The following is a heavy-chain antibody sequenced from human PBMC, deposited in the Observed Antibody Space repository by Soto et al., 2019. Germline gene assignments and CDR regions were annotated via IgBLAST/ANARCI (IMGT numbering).Heavy chain of an antibody. CDR1: GDSISSDYYH. CDR3: AREDDGGDSLDV. Sequence: SETLSLTCTVSGDSISSDYYHWTWIRQSPGKGLEWIGYIRHSGSILYNPSLKSRVTISVDTSKNQFSLHLTSVTAADTAVYFCAREDDGGDSLDVWGQGTTVTVSS. CDR2: IRHSGSI. V-gene: IGHV4-30-4*02. J-gene: IGHJ6*02. D-gene: IGHD2-21*02.